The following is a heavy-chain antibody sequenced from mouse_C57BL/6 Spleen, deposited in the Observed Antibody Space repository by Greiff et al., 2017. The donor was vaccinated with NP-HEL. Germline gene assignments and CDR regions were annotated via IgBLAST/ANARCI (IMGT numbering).Heavy chain of an antibody. J-gene: IGHJ1*03. CDR2: ILPSIGRT. V-gene: IGHV15-2*01. CDR1: DSEVFPIAY. Sequence: QVQLQQSGSELRSPGSSVKLSCKDFDSEVFPIAYMSWVRQKPGHGFEWIGGILPSIGRTIYGEKFEDKATLDADTLSNTAYLELNSLTSEDSAIYYCARRGTIYDGYQNWYFDVWGTGTTVTVSS. CDR3: ARRGTIYDGYQNWYFDV. D-gene: IGHD2-3*01.